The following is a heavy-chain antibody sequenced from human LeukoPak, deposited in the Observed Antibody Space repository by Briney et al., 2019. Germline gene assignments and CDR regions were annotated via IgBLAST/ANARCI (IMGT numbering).Heavy chain of an antibody. J-gene: IGHJ4*02. Sequence: GGSLRLSCAASGFTFSGYEMNWVRQAPGKGLEWVSYISSSSTIYYADSVKGRFAISRDNAKNSLFLQMNSLRAEDTAVYYCARDLRGTLMVNKGDYWGQGTLVTVSS. V-gene: IGHV3-48*03. D-gene: IGHD2-8*01. CDR3: ARDLRGTLMVNKGDY. CDR1: GFTFSGYE. CDR2: ISSSSTI.